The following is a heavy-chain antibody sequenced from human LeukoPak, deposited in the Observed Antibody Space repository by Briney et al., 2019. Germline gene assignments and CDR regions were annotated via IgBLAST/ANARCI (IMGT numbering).Heavy chain of an antibody. CDR1: GFTFSDFY. V-gene: IGHV3-11*04. CDR2: IGAGGSPM. CDR3: ARDWGSTSCYDY. Sequence: GGSLRLSCAASGFTFSDFYMTWIRQAPGKGPEWIADIGAGGSPMYHADSVKGRFTISRDNTKNSLYLQMNSLRAEDTAVYYCARDWGSTSCYDYWGQGTLVTVSS. J-gene: IGHJ4*02. D-gene: IGHD2-2*01.